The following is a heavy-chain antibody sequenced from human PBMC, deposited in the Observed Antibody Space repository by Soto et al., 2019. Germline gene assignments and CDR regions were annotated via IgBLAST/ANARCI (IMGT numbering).Heavy chain of an antibody. V-gene: IGHV1-8*01. CDR3: ARSDYGDLDY. J-gene: IGHJ4*02. CDR2: VNPKTGNT. Sequence: QVQLVQSGSEVKKPGASVKVSCKASGYTFTNYDLHWVRQASGQGLEWMGWVNPKTGNTAYAQKFQGRVTMSRDTSVTAAYMELSSLTSEDTAVYFCARSDYGDLDYCGQGTRVTVSS. CDR1: GYTFTNYD. D-gene: IGHD4-17*01.